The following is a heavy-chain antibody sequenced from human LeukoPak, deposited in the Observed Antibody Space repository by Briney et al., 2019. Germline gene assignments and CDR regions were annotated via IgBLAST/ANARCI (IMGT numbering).Heavy chain of an antibody. Sequence: ASVKVSCKASGYTFTSYDINWVRQATGQGLEWMGWMNPNSGNTGYAQKFQGRVTMTRNTSISTAYMGLSSLRSEDTAVYYCERGRRIFGVVIQNWFDPWGQGTLVTVSS. CDR3: ERGRRIFGVVIQNWFDP. J-gene: IGHJ5*02. CDR2: MNPNSGNT. V-gene: IGHV1-8*01. D-gene: IGHD3-3*02. CDR1: GYTFTSYD.